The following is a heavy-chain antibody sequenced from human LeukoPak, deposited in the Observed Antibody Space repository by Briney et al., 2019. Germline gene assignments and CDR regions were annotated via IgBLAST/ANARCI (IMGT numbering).Heavy chain of an antibody. J-gene: IGHJ6*03. V-gene: IGHV4-4*09. CDR2: IYNRGST. D-gene: IGHD1-14*01. CDR1: GGSISSYY. CDR3: ASGITGTTGSYYYYMDV. Sequence: PSETLSLTCTVSGGSISSYYWSWIRQPPGKGLEWIGYIYNRGSTNYNPSLKSRVTISVDTSKNQFSLKLSSVTAADTAVYYCASGITGTTGSYYYYMDVWGKGTTVTVSS.